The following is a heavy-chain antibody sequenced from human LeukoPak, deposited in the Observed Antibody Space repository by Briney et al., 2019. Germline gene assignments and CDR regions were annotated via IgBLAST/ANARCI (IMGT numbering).Heavy chain of an antibody. V-gene: IGHV1-69*05. CDR3: ARDLDTALEFDY. D-gene: IGHD5-18*01. Sequence: SVKVSCKASGGTFSSYAISWVRQAPGQGLGWMGRIIPIFGTANYAQKFQGRVTITTDESTSTAYMELSSLRSEDTAVYYCARDLDTALEFDYWGQGTLVTVSS. CDR2: IIPIFGTA. J-gene: IGHJ4*02. CDR1: GGTFSSYA.